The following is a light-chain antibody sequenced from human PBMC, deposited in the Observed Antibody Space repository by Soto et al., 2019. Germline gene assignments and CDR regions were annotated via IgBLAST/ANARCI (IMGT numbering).Light chain of an antibody. CDR3: QQYGSSPRT. J-gene: IGKJ2*02. CDR2: GAS. CDR1: QSVSSSY. V-gene: IGKV3-20*01. Sequence: EIVLTQSPGTLSLSPGERATLSCRASQSVSSSYLAWYQHKPGQAPRLLIYGASSRATGIPDRFSGSGSGTDFTLTISRLEPEDFAVDYCQQYGSSPRTFGQGTKLEIK.